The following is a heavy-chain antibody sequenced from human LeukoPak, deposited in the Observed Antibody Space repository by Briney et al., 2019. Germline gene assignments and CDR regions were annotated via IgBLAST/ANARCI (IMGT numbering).Heavy chain of an antibody. CDR1: GGSISSSC. J-gene: IGHJ5*02. CDR3: ARGGGGYSYGLSWFDP. V-gene: IGHV4-59*01. CDR2: ICYSATT. D-gene: IGHD5-18*01. Sequence: SETLSLTCTVSGGSISSSCWSWIRQPPGKGLEWIAYICYSATTNYNPSLQGRVTISGDTSKNQFSLKLNSVTAADTAVYYCARGGGGYSYGLSWFDPWGQGTLVTVSS.